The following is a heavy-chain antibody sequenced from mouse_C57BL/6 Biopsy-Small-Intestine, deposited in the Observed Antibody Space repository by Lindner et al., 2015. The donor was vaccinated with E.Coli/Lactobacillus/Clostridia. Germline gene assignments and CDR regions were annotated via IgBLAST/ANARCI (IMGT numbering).Heavy chain of an antibody. CDR3: TTARYCSGGICPPHFEF. CDR2: MNPNSGKT. D-gene: IGHD1-1*02. CDR1: YTFTSND. J-gene: IGHJ4*01. Sequence: SVKVVLQGFGYTFTSNDINWVRQATGQGFEWLGWMNPNSGKTGSAQNFQGRVTMTRNTATTTAYLELSGLRADDTAVYYCTTARYCSGGICPPHFEFWGQGTLVTVSS. V-gene: IGHV1-81*01.